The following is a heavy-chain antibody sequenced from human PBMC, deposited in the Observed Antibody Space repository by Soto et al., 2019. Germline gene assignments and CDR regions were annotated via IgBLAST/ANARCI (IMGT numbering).Heavy chain of an antibody. D-gene: IGHD3-10*01. CDR3: AKNYGNAFDI. J-gene: IGHJ3*02. Sequence: PSETLTRTCTVSGGSIRSYYWSWIRQPPGKGLEWIGYIYYSGSTNYNPSLKSRVTISVDTSKNQFSLKLSSVTTADTAVYYCAKNYGNAFDIWGQGTMVTVSS. CDR1: GGSIRSYY. CDR2: IYYSGST. V-gene: IGHV4-59*01.